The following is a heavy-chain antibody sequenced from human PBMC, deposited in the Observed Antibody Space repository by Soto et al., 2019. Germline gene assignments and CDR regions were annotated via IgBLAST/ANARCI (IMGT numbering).Heavy chain of an antibody. Sequence: GGSLRLSCAASGFTFSSYAMSWVRQAPGKGLEWVSAISGSGGSTYYADSVKGRFTISRDNSKNTLYLQMNSLRAEDTAVYYCAKGNYDILTGYYRVFDYWGQGTLVTVSS. V-gene: IGHV3-23*01. D-gene: IGHD3-9*01. J-gene: IGHJ4*02. CDR2: ISGSGGST. CDR3: AKGNYDILTGYYRVFDY. CDR1: GFTFSSYA.